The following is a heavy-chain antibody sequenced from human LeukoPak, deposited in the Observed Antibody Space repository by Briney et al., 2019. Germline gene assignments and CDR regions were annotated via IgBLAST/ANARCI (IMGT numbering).Heavy chain of an antibody. CDR1: GGSISSNNW. V-gene: IGHV4-4*02. CDR2: IYHSGST. J-gene: IGHJ2*01. CDR3: ARDGDSSSWPYFDL. D-gene: IGHD6-13*01. Sequence: PSETLSLTCAVSGGSISSNNWWSWVRPPPGKGLEWIGEIYHSGSTNYNPSLKSRVTISVDKSKNQFSLKLSSVTAADTAVYYCARDGDSSSWPYFDLWGRGTLVTVSS.